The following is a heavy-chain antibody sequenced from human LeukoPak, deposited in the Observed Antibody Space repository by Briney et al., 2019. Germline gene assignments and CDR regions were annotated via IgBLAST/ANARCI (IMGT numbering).Heavy chain of an antibody. D-gene: IGHD1-14*01. J-gene: IGHJ4*02. CDR3: ARDVGPDHAFDY. CDR1: GFTFSSYW. Sequence: GGSLRLSCAASGFTFSSYWMSWVRQAPGKGLEWVANIKQDGSEKYYVDSVKGQFTISRDNAKNTLYLQMNSLRAEDTAVYYCARDVGPDHAFDYWGQGTLVTVSS. V-gene: IGHV3-7*01. CDR2: IKQDGSEK.